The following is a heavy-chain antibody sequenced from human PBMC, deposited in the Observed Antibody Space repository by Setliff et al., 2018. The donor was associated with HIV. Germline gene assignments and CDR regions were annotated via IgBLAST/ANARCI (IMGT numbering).Heavy chain of an antibody. J-gene: IGHJ4*02. CDR3: ARDGGDGSGYYYADY. CDR1: RHNFKTYA. D-gene: IGHD3-22*01. Sequence: ASVKVSCKASRHNFKTYAFSWVRQAPGQGLEWMGWISGYNGNTDYAQNLQGRVTMTTDTSTSTAYMELRSLRSEETAVFYCARDGGDGSGYYYADYWGQGTLVTVSS. CDR2: ISGYNGNT. V-gene: IGHV1-18*01.